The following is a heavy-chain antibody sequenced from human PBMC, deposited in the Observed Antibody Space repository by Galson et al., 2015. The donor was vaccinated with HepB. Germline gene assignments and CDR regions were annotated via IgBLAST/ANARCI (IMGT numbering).Heavy chain of an antibody. V-gene: IGHV1-8*01. CDR3: ARCIVIAPAATSIDVFDI. J-gene: IGHJ3*02. Sequence: SGYTFTSYDINWVRHATGQGLERMGWMNPNSGNTVYAQKFQGRVTMTRNTSISTAYMELSSLRSEEPAVDYCARCIVIAPAATSIDVFDIWGQGTMVTVSS. D-gene: IGHD2-2*01. CDR2: MNPNSGNT. CDR1: GYTFTSYD.